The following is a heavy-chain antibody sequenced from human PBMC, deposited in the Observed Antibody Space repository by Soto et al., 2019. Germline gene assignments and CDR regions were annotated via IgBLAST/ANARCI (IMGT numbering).Heavy chain of an antibody. V-gene: IGHV3-23*01. CDR1: GFTFSSSA. CDR2: ISASGGST. CDR3: AKMDNYDRWSDSSHSWFDP. J-gene: IGHJ5*02. Sequence: EVQLLESGGTLVQPGGSLRLSCAASGFTFSSSAMTWVRQAPGKGLEWVSSISASGGSTFYVDSVKGRFTISRDQSKNTLDLQMSSLRAEDTAVYYCAKMDNYDRWSDSSHSWFDPWGQGTLVTVSS. D-gene: IGHD3-3*01.